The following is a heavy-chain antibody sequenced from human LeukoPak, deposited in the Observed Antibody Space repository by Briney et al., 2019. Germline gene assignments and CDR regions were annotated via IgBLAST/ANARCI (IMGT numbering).Heavy chain of an antibody. D-gene: IGHD3-22*01. J-gene: IGHJ4*02. V-gene: IGHV3-53*01. CDR3: ARGTSSGYFQLYFDY. CDR2: IYSGGST. CDR1: GFTFSSYW. Sequence: GGSLRLSCAASGFTFSSYWMHWVRHAPGKGLEWVSVIYSGGSTYYADSVKGRFTISRDNSKNTLYLQMNSLRAEDTAVYYCARGTSSGYFQLYFDYWGQGTLVTVSS.